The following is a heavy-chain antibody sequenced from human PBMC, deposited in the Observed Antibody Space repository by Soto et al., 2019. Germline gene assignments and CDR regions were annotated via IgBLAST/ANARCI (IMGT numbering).Heavy chain of an antibody. CDR1: GGSISSGGYY. CDR2: IYYSGST. Sequence: SETLSLTCTVSGGSISSGGYYWSWIHQHPGKGLEWIGYIYYSGSTYYNPSLKSRVTISVDTSKNQFSLKLSSVTAADTAVYYCARDSRMTTVTTGAFDIWGQGTMVTVSS. J-gene: IGHJ3*02. D-gene: IGHD4-17*01. V-gene: IGHV4-31*03. CDR3: ARDSRMTTVTTGAFDI.